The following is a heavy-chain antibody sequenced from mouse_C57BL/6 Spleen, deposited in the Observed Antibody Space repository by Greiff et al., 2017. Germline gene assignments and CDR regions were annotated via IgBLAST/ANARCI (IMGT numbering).Heavy chain of an antibody. Sequence: EVQLQQSGPGLVKPSQSLSLTCSVTGFSITSGYYWYWIRQFPGNQLEWMGYISYDGSTNYNPSLKNRTSITRDTSKNQFFLKLNSVTTEDTATYYCARDQEGYYVYFDYWGQGTTLTVSA. D-gene: IGHD1-1*01. J-gene: IGHJ2*01. CDR1: GFSITSGYY. CDR3: ARDQEGYYVYFDY. V-gene: IGHV3-6*01. CDR2: ISYDGST.